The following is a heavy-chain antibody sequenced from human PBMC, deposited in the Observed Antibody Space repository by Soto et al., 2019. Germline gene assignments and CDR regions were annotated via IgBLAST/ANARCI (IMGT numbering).Heavy chain of an antibody. CDR1: GFTFSSYA. V-gene: IGHV3-30-3*01. D-gene: IGHD2-21*02. CDR3: ARGGHIVVVTAIDRPYLFDY. J-gene: IGHJ4*02. Sequence: QVQLVESGGGVVQPGRSLRLSCAASGFTFSSYAMHWVRQAPGKGLERVAVISYDGSNKYYADSVKGRFTISRDNSKNTLYLQMNSLRAEDTAVYYCARGGHIVVVTAIDRPYLFDYWGQGTLVTVSS. CDR2: ISYDGSNK.